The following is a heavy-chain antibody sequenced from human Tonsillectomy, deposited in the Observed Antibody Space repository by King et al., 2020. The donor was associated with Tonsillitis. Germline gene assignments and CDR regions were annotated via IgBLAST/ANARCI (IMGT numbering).Heavy chain of an antibody. J-gene: IGHJ6*03. V-gene: IGHV5-10-1*01. CDR3: ARPYFYYMYV. D-gene: IGHD2-21*01. CDR1: GYRFTDYR. CDR2: IDPNDSHT. Sequence: QLVQSGAEVKKPGESLRISCKTSGYRFTDYRINWVRQMPGKGLEWMGTIDPNDSHTNYSPSFQGHVTFSVDRSISTAYLHWSSLRASDSAMYFCARPYFYYMYVWGKGTTVTVTS.